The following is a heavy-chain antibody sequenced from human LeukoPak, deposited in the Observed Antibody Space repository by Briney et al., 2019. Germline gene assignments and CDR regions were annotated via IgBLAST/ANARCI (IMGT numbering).Heavy chain of an antibody. V-gene: IGHV4-38-2*02. D-gene: IGHD4-17*01. J-gene: IGHJ3*02. CDR3: ARGGRVRSVDAFDI. CDR1: GYSISSGYY. CDR2: IYHSGST. Sequence: SETLSLTCTVSGYSISSGYYWGWIRQPPGKGLEWIGSIYHSGSTYYNPSLKSRVTISVDTSKNQFSLKLSSVTAADTAVYYCARGGRVRSVDAFDIWGQGTMVTVSS.